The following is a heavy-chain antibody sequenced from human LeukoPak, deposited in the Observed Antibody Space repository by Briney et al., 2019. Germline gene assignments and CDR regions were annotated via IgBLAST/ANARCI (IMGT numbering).Heavy chain of an antibody. J-gene: IGHJ5*02. CDR2: MNPNSGNT. CDR1: GYTFTSYD. D-gene: IGHD3-3*01. Sequence: ASVKVSCKASGYTFTSYDIHWVRQATGQGLEWMGWMNPNSGNTGYAQKFQGRVTITRNTSISTAYMELSSLRSEDTAVYYCARGRGRRIFGVVDNWFVPWGQGTLVTVSS. V-gene: IGHV1-8*03. CDR3: ARGRGRRIFGVVDNWFVP.